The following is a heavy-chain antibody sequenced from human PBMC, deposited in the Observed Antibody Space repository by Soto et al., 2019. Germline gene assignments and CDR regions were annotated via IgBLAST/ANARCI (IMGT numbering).Heavy chain of an antibody. V-gene: IGHV1-18*01. D-gene: IGHD2-21*01. CDR3: ARDGSEDRGGHWLGDSAFDI. Sequence: QVQLVQSGGEVKEPGASVKVSCKASGYTFSNHGIGWARQAPGQGLEWMGWVSTYNSDTNYAQKLQGRVTMTTETSTRTAYMELRSLISGDTAVYYCARDGSEDRGGHWLGDSAFDIWGQGTMVVVSS. CDR1: GYTFSNHG. J-gene: IGHJ3*02. CDR2: VSTYNSDT.